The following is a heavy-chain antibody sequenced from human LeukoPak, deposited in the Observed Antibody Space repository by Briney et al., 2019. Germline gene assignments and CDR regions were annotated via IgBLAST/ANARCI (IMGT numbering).Heavy chain of an antibody. D-gene: IGHD2-15*01. Sequence: SETLSLTCAVYGGSFSGYYWSWIRQPPGKGLEWIGEINHSGSTNYNPPLKSRVTISVDTSKNQFSLKLSSVTAADTAVYYCARGQPWCSGGSCYPADYFDYWGQGTLVTVSS. V-gene: IGHV4-34*01. J-gene: IGHJ4*02. CDR2: INHSGST. CDR1: GGSFSGYY. CDR3: ARGQPWCSGGSCYPADYFDY.